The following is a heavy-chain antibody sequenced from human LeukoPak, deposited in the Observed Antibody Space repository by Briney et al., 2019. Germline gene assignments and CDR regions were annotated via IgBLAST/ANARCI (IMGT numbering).Heavy chain of an antibody. CDR1: GGSISSYY. CDR2: IYYGGST. D-gene: IGHD3-10*01. V-gene: IGHV4-59*08. J-gene: IGHJ6*02. CDR3: ARLLFEVRGVISPYGMDV. Sequence: SETLSLTCTVSGGSISSYYWSWIRQPPGKGLEWIGYIYYGGSTNYNPSLKSRVTISVDTSKNQFSLKLSSVTAADTAVYYCARLLFEVRGVISPYGMDVWGQGTTVTVSS.